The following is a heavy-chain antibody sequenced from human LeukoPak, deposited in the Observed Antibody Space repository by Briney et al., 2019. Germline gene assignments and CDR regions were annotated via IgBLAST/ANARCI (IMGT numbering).Heavy chain of an antibody. CDR1: GGSIGSYY. J-gene: IGHJ4*02. CDR2: IYYSGST. CDR3: ARGDYYGSGSPSPFDY. Sequence: TSETLSLTCTVSGGSIGSYYWSWIRQPPGKGLEWIGYIYYSGSTNYNPSLKSRVTISVDTSKNQFSLKLSSVTAADTAVYYCARGDYYGSGSPSPFDYWGQGTLVTVSS. D-gene: IGHD3-10*01. V-gene: IGHV4-59*01.